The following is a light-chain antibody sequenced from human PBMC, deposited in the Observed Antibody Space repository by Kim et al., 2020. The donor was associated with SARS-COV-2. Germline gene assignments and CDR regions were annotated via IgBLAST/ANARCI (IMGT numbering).Light chain of an antibody. CDR1: SRGMYD. Sequence: AVGQAVSITCQGDSRGMYDASWYQQKPGQAPVIVIHGKDIRPSGSPDRFSASSSGNRASLTITGAQADDEADYYCSSRDSSGTRLVFGGGTQLTVL. J-gene: IGLJ3*02. V-gene: IGLV3-19*01. CDR2: GKD. CDR3: SSRDSSGTRLV.